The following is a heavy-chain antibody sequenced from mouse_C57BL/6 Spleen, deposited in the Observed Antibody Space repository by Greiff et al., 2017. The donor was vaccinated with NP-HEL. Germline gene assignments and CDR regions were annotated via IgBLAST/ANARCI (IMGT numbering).Heavy chain of an antibody. D-gene: IGHD2-5*01. Sequence: VQLQQSGAELVRPGTSVKVSCKASGYAFTNYLIEWVKQRPGQGLEWIGVINPGSGGTNYNEKFKGKATLTADKSSSTAYMQLSSLPSEDSAVYFCARGGYSNYGGFAYWGQGTLVTVSA. CDR3: ARGGYSNYGGFAY. J-gene: IGHJ3*01. CDR2: INPGSGGT. CDR1: GYAFTNYL. V-gene: IGHV1-54*01.